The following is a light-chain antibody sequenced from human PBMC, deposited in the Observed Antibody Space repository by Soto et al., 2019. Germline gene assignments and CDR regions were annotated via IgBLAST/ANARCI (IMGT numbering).Light chain of an antibody. J-gene: IGKJ3*01. CDR3: QQYGRSAGLFT. V-gene: IGKV3-20*01. CDR1: QSVSNTY. Sequence: EIVLTQSPDTLSLSPGERATLSCRASQSVSNTYLAWYQQKPDQAPRLLIYDASSRATGIPDRFSGSGSGTDFTLTISRLEPEDFAVYYCQQYGRSAGLFTFGPGTKVDIK. CDR2: DAS.